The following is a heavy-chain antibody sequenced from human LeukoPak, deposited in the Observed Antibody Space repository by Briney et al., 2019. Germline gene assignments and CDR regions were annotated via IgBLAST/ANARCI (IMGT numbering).Heavy chain of an antibody. CDR1: GGSISSYY. CDR3: ARHVVLYYFDY. J-gene: IGHJ4*02. V-gene: IGHV4-59*08. Sequence: PSETLSLTCTVSGGSISSYYWSWIRQPPGKGLEWIGYIYYSGSTYYNPSLESRVTISVDASKNQFSLTLSSVTAADTTVYYCARHVVLYYFDYWGQGTLVTVSS. D-gene: IGHD2-15*01. CDR2: IYYSGST.